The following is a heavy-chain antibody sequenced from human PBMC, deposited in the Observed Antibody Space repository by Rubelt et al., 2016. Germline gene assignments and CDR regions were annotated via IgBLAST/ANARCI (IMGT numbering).Heavy chain of an antibody. CDR2: ISHSGST. CDR3: ASRGRYYGSGSYPPRTGIVDY. V-gene: IGHV4-38-2*02. J-gene: IGHJ4*02. D-gene: IGHD3-10*01. Sequence: QVQLQESGPGLVKPSETLSLTCTVSGYSISSGYYWGWIRQPPGKGLEWIGSISHSGSTYYNPSLKSRVTRSVATSKNPCSLRLGSVTAADTAVYYCASRGRYYGSGSYPPRTGIVDYWGQGTLVTVSS. CDR1: GYSISSGYY.